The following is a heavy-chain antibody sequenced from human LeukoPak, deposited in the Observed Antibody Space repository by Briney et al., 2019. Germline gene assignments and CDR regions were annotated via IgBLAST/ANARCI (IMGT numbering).Heavy chain of an antibody. CDR3: AKDSNDSSGYYLYCFDY. CDR2: ISGSGGST. J-gene: IGHJ4*02. V-gene: IGHV3-23*01. D-gene: IGHD3-22*01. CDR1: GFTFSSYA. Sequence: GGSLRLSCAASGFTFSSYAMSWVRQAPGKGLEWASAISGSGGSTYYADSVKGRFTISRDNSKNTLYLQMNSLRAEDTAVYYCAKDSNDSSGYYLYCFDYWGQGTLVTVSS.